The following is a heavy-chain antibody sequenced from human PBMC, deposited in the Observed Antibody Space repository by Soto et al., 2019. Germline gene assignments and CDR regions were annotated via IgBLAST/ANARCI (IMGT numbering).Heavy chain of an antibody. J-gene: IGHJ4*02. Sequence: QEHLMESGGGLVKPGGSLRLSCAGSGFIFSDYYITWIRRAPGKGLEWVSHINTLSSAIYYADSVKGRFTISRDNAKNSVYLQMNSLRAEDTAVYYCARRLQWQLRPLDSWGRGTLVTVSS. CDR3: ARRLQWQLRPLDS. CDR1: GFIFSDYY. D-gene: IGHD6-19*01. CDR2: INTLSSAI. V-gene: IGHV3-11*01.